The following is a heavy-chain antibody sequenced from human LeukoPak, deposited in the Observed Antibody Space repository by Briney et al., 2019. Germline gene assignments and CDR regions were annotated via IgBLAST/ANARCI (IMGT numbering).Heavy chain of an antibody. V-gene: IGHV3-74*01. Sequence: GGSLGLSCAASGFTLSSYWMHWVRQTPGKGLVWVSRINSDGNSRTYADSVKGRFTISRDNAKNTLYLQMDSLRAGDTAVYYCARDPAPSGWYDYWGQGTLVTVSS. D-gene: IGHD6-19*01. CDR1: GFTLSSYW. J-gene: IGHJ4*02. CDR3: ARDPAPSGWYDY. CDR2: INSDGNSR.